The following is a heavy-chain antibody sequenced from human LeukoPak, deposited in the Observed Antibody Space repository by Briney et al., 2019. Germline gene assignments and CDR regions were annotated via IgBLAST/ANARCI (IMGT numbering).Heavy chain of an antibody. V-gene: IGHV1-2*02. J-gene: IGHJ4*02. CDR1: VYTFTGYY. CDR2: INPNSGGT. D-gene: IGHD3-10*01. Sequence: GASVNVSCKASVYTFTGYYMHWVRQAPGQGLEWMGWINPNSGGTNYAQKFQGRVTMTRDTSISTAYMELSRLRSDDTAVYYCARARSMVRGVIINSAQDYWGQGTLVTVSS. CDR3: ARARSMVRGVIINSAQDY.